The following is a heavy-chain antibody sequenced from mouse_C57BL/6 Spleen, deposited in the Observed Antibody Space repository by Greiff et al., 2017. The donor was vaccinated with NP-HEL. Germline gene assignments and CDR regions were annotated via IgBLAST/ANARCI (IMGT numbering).Heavy chain of an antibody. V-gene: IGHV14-3*01. CDR3: ARSNYYYGSRYGGDYFDY. J-gene: IGHJ2*01. D-gene: IGHD1-1*01. CDR2: IDPANGNT. CDR1: GFNIKNTY. Sequence: EVKLVESVAELVRPGASVKLSCTASGFNIKNTYMHWVKQRPEQGLEWIGRIDPANGNTKYAPKFQGKATITADTSSNTAYLQLSSLTSEDTAIYYCARSNYYYGSRYGGDYFDYWGQGTTLTVSS.